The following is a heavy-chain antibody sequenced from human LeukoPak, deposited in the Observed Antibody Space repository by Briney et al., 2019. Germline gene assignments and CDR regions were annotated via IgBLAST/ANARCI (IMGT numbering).Heavy chain of an antibody. V-gene: IGHV3-33*01. J-gene: IGHJ4*02. Sequence: GSLRLSCAASGFTFSSYGMHWVRQAPGKGLEWVAVIWYDGSNKYYADSVKGRFTISRDNSKNTLYLQMNSLRAEDTAVYYCARDTEPYYFDYWGQGTLVTVSS. D-gene: IGHD1-14*01. CDR1: GFTFSSYG. CDR2: IWYDGSNK. CDR3: ARDTEPYYFDY.